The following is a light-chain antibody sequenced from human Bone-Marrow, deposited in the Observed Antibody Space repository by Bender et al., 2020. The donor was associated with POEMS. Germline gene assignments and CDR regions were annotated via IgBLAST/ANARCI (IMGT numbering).Light chain of an antibody. CDR1: SSNIGANY. J-gene: IGLJ3*02. CDR2: RNN. V-gene: IGLV1-47*01. CDR3: CSYAGTYTWV. Sequence: QSVLTQPPSASGTPGQRVTISCSGSSSNIGANYVYWYQQLPGTAPKLLIYRNNQRPSGVPDRFSGSKSGTLASLAISGLRSEDEADYYCCSYAGTYTWVFGGGTELTVL.